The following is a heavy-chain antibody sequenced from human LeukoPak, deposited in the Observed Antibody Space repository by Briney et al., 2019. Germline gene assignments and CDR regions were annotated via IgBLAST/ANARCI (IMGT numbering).Heavy chain of an antibody. CDR2: GSYSGST. J-gene: IGHJ6*03. D-gene: IGHD6-19*01. V-gene: IGHV4-39*01. CDR3: ARHARDSNISVAEGWYYYFCIDV. Sequence: SETLSVTCTVSGGSISSSSYYWGWIRQPPGKGLEWIGSGSYSGSTYYNPSLKSRVTISVDTSKNQLSLKLTSVTAADTAIYYCARHARDSNISVAEGWYYYFCIDVWGKGTTVTISS. CDR1: GGSISSSSYY.